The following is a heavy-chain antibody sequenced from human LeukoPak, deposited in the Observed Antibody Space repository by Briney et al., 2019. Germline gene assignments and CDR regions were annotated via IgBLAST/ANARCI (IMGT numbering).Heavy chain of an antibody. CDR1: GFIFSSYN. CDR2: ISYSSSTR. D-gene: IGHD1-26*01. CDR3: SRGGSYYYFDF. Sequence: GGSLRLSCTASGFIFSSYNMNWVRQAPGKGLEWVSYISYSSSTRYYADSVKGRFTVSRDNSKNTLYLQMNSLRAVDTAEDYCSRGGSYYYFDFWGQGTLVTVSS. J-gene: IGHJ4*02. V-gene: IGHV3-48*01.